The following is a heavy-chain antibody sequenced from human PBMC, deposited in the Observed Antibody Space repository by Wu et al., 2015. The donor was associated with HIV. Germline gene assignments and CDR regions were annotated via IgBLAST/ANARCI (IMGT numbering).Heavy chain of an antibody. CDR3: ARGHYYDSSSSPMY. V-gene: IGHV1-18*01. D-gene: IGHD3-22*01. J-gene: IGHJ4*02. CDR1: GYIFTDYG. CDR2: ISAQNGNT. Sequence: VQLVQSGGEVKKPGASVRIACKSSGYIFTDYGIHWVRQAPGEGLEWMGWISAQNGNTKYAQKFQDRVMMTTETSSSTAYMELKSLRSDDSGVYFCARGHYYDSSSSPMYWGPGSRVTV.